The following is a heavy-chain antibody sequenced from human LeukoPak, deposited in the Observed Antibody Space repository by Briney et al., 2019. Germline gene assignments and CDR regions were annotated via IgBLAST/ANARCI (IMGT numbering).Heavy chain of an antibody. CDR1: GYRFTSYW. J-gene: IGHJ3*02. D-gene: IGHD1-26*01. CDR3: ARQPLSGSGVGAFDI. Sequence: GESLKISCKGSGYRFTSYWIGWVRQMPGKGLEWMGIIYPGDSDTRYSPSFQGQVTISADKSISTAHLQWSSLKASDTAMYYCARQPLSGSGVGAFDIWGQGTMVTVSS. V-gene: IGHV5-51*01. CDR2: IYPGDSDT.